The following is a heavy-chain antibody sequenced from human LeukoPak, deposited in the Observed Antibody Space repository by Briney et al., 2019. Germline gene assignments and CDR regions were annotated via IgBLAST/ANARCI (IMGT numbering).Heavy chain of an antibody. Sequence: GGSLRLSCAASGFTFSSHWMHWVRQAPGKGLVWVSRTNSDGSGTGYADSVKGRLTISRDNAKNTLYLQMNSLRVEDTAVYYCARESAPGGIDWGQGTLVTVSS. CDR3: ARESAPGGID. CDR2: TNSDGSGT. D-gene: IGHD6-13*01. J-gene: IGHJ4*02. CDR1: GFTFSSHW. V-gene: IGHV3-74*01.